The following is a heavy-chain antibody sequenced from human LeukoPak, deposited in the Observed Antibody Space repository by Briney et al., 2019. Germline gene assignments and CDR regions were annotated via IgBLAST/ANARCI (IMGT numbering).Heavy chain of an antibody. CDR3: ARGSDCSGGSCYSYWYFDL. J-gene: IGHJ2*01. V-gene: IGHV3-74*01. D-gene: IGHD2-15*01. CDR2: INSDGSST. Sequence: GGSLRLSCAASAFTFSSYWMHWVRQAPGKGLVWVSRINSDGSSTSYADSVKGRFTISRDNAKNTLYLQMNSLRAEDTTMYYCARGSDCSGGSCYSYWYFDLWGRGTLVTVSS. CDR1: AFTFSSYW.